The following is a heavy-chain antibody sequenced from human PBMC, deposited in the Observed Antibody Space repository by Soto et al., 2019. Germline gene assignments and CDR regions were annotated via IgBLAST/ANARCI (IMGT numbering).Heavy chain of an antibody. CDR1: GYTLTELS. D-gene: IGHD5-12*01. J-gene: IGHJ5*02. CDR2: FDPEDGET. V-gene: IGHV1-24*01. Sequence: ASVKVYCKVCGYTLTELSMHWVRQAPGKGLEWMGGFDPEDGETIYAQKFQGRVTMTEDTSTDTAYMELRSLRSDDTAVYYCASSLVSGYDYESGWFDPWGQGTLVTVSS. CDR3: ASSLVSGYDYESGWFDP.